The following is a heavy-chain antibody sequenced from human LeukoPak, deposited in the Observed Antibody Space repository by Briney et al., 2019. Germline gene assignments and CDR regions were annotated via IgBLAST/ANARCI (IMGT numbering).Heavy chain of an antibody. Sequence: GGSLRLSCAASGFSFTSYNMNWVRQAPGKGLEWVSYISSAGSTKYYADSVKGRFTISRDNAKNSLYLEMNSLRDEDTAVYYCASADCSSTSRPNDYWGQGTLVTVSS. V-gene: IGHV3-48*02. CDR3: ASADCSSTSRPNDY. J-gene: IGHJ4*02. CDR1: GFSFTSYN. CDR2: ISSAGSTK. D-gene: IGHD2-2*01.